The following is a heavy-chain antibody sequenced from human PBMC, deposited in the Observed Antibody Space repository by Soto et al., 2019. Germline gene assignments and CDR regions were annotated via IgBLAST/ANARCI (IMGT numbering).Heavy chain of an antibody. J-gene: IGHJ6*02. V-gene: IGHV3-30-3*01. CDR2: ISYDGSNK. Sequence: GGSLRLSCAASGFTFSSYAMHWVRQAPGKGLEWVAVISYDGSNKYYADSVKGRFTISRDNSKNTLYLQMNSLRAEGTAVYYCARDTAMVSSVGVGFDCYGMDVWGQGTTVTAP. CDR1: GFTFSSYA. CDR3: ARDTAMVSSVGVGFDCYGMDV. D-gene: IGHD5-18*01.